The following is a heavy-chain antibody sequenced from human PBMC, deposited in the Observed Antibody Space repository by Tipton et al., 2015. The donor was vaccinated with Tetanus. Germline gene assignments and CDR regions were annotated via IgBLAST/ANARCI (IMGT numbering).Heavy chain of an antibody. CDR2: IYYSGST. Sequence: TLSLTCTVSGDSLSNGDYYWSWIRQPPGKGLESIGYIYYSGSTYYNPSLKSRVTISVDTSNNQFSLRLSSVTAADTGVYYCARDQGGGRVARLNWFGPWGQGTLVTVSS. CDR3: ARDQGGGRVARLNWFGP. J-gene: IGHJ5*02. V-gene: IGHV4-30-4*01. CDR1: GDSLSNGDYY. D-gene: IGHD3-16*01.